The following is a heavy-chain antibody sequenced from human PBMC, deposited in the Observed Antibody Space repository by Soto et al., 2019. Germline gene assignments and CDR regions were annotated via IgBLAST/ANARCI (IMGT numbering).Heavy chain of an antibody. CDR2: ISGNGYNT. CDR3: AKGGIWGSYHFDY. V-gene: IGHV3-23*01. J-gene: IGHJ4*02. Sequence: EVHLLESGGDLVQPGGSLRLSCAASGISNYAMSWVRQAPGKGLEWVSAISGNGYNTFYAVSVKGRFTIVRDNSKNTVSLHMNSLRAEDTDVYYWAKGGIWGSYHFDYWGQGTLVTVSS. CDR1: GISNYA. D-gene: IGHD3-16*02.